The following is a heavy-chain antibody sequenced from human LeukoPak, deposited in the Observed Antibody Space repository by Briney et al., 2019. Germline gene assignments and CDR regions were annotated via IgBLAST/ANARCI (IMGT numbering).Heavy chain of an antibody. J-gene: IGHJ3*02. V-gene: IGHV1-2*02. CDR2: INPNSGGT. CDR1: EYPSTANL. CDR3: ARFNWNDEVNAFDI. D-gene: IGHD1-20*01. Sequence: GASLKFSCKPFEYPSTANLRPWVHQPLDQGLDWMGWINPNSGGTNYAQKFQGRVTMTRDTSISTAYMELSRLRSDDTAVYYCARFNWNDEVNAFDIWGQGTMVTVSS.